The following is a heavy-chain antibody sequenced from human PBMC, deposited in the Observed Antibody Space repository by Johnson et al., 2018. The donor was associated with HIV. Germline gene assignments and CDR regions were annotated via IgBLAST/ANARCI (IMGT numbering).Heavy chain of an antibody. J-gene: IGHJ3*01. Sequence: QVLLVESGGGVVQPGRSLRLSCAASGFTFSSYAMHWVRQAPGKGLESVAVIWYDGSNKYYEDSVKGRFTISRDNSKNTLYLQMDSLRAEDTAVYYCARQQLWPRNDAFDVWGQGTMVTVSS. CDR2: IWYDGSNK. CDR1: GFTFSSYA. CDR3: ARQQLWPRNDAFDV. D-gene: IGHD5-18*01. V-gene: IGHV3-33*08.